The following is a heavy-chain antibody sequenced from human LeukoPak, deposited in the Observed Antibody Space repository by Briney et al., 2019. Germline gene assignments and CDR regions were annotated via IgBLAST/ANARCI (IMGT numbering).Heavy chain of an antibody. D-gene: IGHD6-19*01. V-gene: IGHV3-43*02. Sequence: GGSLRLSCAASGFTFDDYAMHWVRQAPGKGLEWVSLIRADGITTYYADSVKGRFTISRDSSKNSLYLQMNSLRDEDAAVYYCARDGTVAVAGGSHEYFQHWGQGTLVTVSS. CDR2: IRADGITT. CDR1: GFTFDDYA. J-gene: IGHJ1*01. CDR3: ARDGTVAVAGGSHEYFQH.